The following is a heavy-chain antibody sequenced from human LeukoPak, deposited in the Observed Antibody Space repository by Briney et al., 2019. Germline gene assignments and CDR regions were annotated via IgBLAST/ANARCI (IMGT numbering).Heavy chain of an antibody. J-gene: IGHJ4*02. V-gene: IGHV3-23*01. D-gene: IGHD1-26*01. Sequence: GGSLRLSCAASGFTFSSYAMSWVRQAPGKGLEWVSAISGSGGSTYYADSVKGRFTISRDNSKNTLYLQMNSLRAEDTAVYYCAKCLYSGSYYSEYYFDYWGQGTLVTVSS. CDR1: GFTFSSYA. CDR3: AKCLYSGSYYSEYYFDY. CDR2: ISGSGGST.